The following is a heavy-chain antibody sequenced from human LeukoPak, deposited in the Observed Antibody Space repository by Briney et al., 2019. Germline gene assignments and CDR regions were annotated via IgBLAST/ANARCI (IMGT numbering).Heavy chain of an antibody. CDR2: ISSSSSYI. V-gene: IGHV3-21*01. CDR1: GFTFSSYS. J-gene: IGHJ5*02. D-gene: IGHD5-18*01. CDR3: ARDPRPVDTAMVNWFDP. Sequence: PGGSLRLSCAASGFTFSSYSMNWVRQAPGMGLEWVSSISSSSSYIYYADSVKGRFTISRDNAKNSLYLQMNSLRAEDTAVYYCARDPRPVDTAMVNWFDPWGQGTLVTVSS.